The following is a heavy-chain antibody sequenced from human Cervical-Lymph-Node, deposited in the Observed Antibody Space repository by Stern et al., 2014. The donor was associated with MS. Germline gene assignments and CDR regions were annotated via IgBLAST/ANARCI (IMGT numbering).Heavy chain of an antibody. CDR3: ARAAYSTSSYNY. CDR2: TIPIFGKA. D-gene: IGHD2/OR15-2a*01. Sequence: QLVESGAEVKKPGSSVKVSCTASGGSFTNNVVSWVRQAPGQGLEWMGGTIPIFGKAIHAKKFRGRVTITSDESPRATYMELSSLRSEDTAVYYCARAAYSTSSYNYWGQGTVVTVSA. V-gene: IGHV1-69*01. J-gene: IGHJ4*02. CDR1: GGSFTNNV.